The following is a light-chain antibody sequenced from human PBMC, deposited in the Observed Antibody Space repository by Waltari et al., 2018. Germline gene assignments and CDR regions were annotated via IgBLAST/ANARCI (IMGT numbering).Light chain of an antibody. Sequence: DIQMTQSPSTLSASVGDRVTITFRASQSISSWLAWYQQKPGKAPKLLIYKASSLESGVPSRFSGSGSGTEFTLTISSLQPDDFATYYCQQYNSYSPRHTFGQGTKLEIK. CDR1: QSISSW. V-gene: IGKV1-5*03. J-gene: IGKJ2*01. CDR3: QQYNSYSPRHT. CDR2: KAS.